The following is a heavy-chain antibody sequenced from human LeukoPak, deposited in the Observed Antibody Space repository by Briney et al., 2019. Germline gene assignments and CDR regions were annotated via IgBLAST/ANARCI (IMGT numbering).Heavy chain of an antibody. CDR1: GGSISSGGYY. CDR3: ARDTDGYRSYYYYGMDV. D-gene: IGHD6-25*01. Sequence: SQTLSLTCTVSGGSISSGGYYWSWLRQHPGKGLEWIGYIYYSGSTYYNPSLKSRVTISVDTSKNQFSLKLSSVTAADTAVYYCARDTDGYRSYYYYGMDVWGQGTTVTVSS. J-gene: IGHJ6*02. V-gene: IGHV4-31*03. CDR2: IYYSGST.